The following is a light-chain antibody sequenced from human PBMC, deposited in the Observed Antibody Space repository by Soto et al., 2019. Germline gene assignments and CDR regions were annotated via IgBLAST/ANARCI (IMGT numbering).Light chain of an antibody. V-gene: IGLV2-8*01. Sequence: QSALTQPTSASGSPGQSVTISCTGTSTDIGAYFYVSWYQQHPGKAPKLMISEVSRRPSGVPERFSGSKSGNTASLTVSGLQADDEAHYYCSSYGGSNNVVFGTGTKLTVL. CDR3: SSYGGSNNVV. CDR1: STDIGAYFY. J-gene: IGLJ1*01. CDR2: EVS.